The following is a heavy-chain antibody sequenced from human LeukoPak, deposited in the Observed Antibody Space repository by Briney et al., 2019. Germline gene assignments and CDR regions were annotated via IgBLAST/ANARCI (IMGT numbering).Heavy chain of an antibody. CDR3: ATTRWELLRLDY. D-gene: IGHD1-26*01. J-gene: IGHJ4*02. Sequence: ASVKVSCKASGGTFSSYAISWVRQAPGQGLEWMGGIIPIFGTANYAQKFQGRVTMTEDTSTDTAYMELSSLRSEDTAVYYCATTRWELLRLDYWGQGTLVTVSS. V-gene: IGHV1-69*06. CDR2: IIPIFGTA. CDR1: GGTFSSYA.